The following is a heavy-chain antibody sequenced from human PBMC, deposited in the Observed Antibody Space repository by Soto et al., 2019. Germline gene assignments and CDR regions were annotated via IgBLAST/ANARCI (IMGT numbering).Heavy chain of an antibody. D-gene: IGHD6-19*01. V-gene: IGHV1-8*01. CDR2: MNPNSGDT. CDR1: GYTFTNYD. J-gene: IGHJ6*03. Sequence: QVQLVQSGAEVKKPGASVKVSRKASGYTFTNYDINWVRQATGQGLEWMGWMNPNSGDTGYAQNFQGRVTMTRNTSISTAYMELSSLRSEDTAVYYCATVSAWQFYFFMDVWGKGTTVTVSS. CDR3: ATVSAWQFYFFMDV.